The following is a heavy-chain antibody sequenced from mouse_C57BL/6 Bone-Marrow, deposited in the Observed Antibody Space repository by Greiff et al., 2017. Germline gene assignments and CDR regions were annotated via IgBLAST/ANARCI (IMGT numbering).Heavy chain of an antibody. V-gene: IGHV5-6*01. CDR1: GFTFSSYG. Sequence: EVNVVESGGDLVKPGGSLKLSCAASGFTFSSYGMSWVRRTPDKRLEWVATISSGGSYTYYPDSVKGRFTISRDNAKNTLYLQMSSLKSEDTAMYYCARHWDGYAMDYWGQGTSVTVSS. J-gene: IGHJ4*01. D-gene: IGHD4-1*01. CDR2: ISSGGSYT. CDR3: ARHWDGYAMDY.